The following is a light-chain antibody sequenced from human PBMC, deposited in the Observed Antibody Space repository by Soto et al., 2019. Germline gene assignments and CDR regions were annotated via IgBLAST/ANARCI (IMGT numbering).Light chain of an antibody. CDR3: QQYGSSPIT. J-gene: IGKJ5*01. CDR1: QSVSSY. CDR2: GAS. V-gene: IGKV3-20*01. Sequence: IGLTQSPGTLSLSPGERATLSCRASQSVSSYLAWYQQKPGQAPRLLIYGASNRATGIPDTFSVSGSGTDFTLTISRLEPEDFAVYYCQQYGSSPITFGQVTRLEIK.